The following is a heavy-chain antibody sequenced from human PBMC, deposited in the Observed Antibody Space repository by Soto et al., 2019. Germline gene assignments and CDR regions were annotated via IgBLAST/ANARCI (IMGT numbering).Heavy chain of an antibody. D-gene: IGHD5-18*01. CDR2: ISGTGASG. J-gene: IGHJ4*02. CDR1: GFTFSGYV. V-gene: IGHV3-23*01. Sequence: GESLRLSCPASGFTFSGYVMSWVGQAPGKGLGWVSGISGTGASGYYADSVRGRFTISRDNSKNTRYVQMNSLRAEDTAVYYCAKDLGYSYGYRVDYWGQGTLVTVSS. CDR3: AKDLGYSYGYRVDY.